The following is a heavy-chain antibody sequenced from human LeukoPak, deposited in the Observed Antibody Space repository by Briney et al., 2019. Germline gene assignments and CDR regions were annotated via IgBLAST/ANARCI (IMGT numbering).Heavy chain of an antibody. D-gene: IGHD2-2*02. Sequence: GESLKISCKGSGYSFTSYWIGWVRQMPGKGLGWMGIIYPGDSDTRYSPSFQGQVTISADKSISTAYLQWSSLKASDTAMYYCAGSIVVVPAAILGAFDIWGQGTMATVSS. V-gene: IGHV5-51*01. J-gene: IGHJ3*02. CDR1: GYSFTSYW. CDR2: IYPGDSDT. CDR3: AGSIVVVPAAILGAFDI.